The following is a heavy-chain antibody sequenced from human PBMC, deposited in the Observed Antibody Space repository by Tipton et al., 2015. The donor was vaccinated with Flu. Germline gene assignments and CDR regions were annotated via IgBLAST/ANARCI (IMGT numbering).Heavy chain of an antibody. CDR3: ARDVFPSVPSYYFDF. CDR1: GGSISSSDYY. J-gene: IGHJ4*02. V-gene: IGHV4-39*07. Sequence: TLSLTCTASGGSISSSDYYWGCVRQPPGKGLEWIATIYYSGGTFYNPSLKSRVSISVDTSKTQSSLKLSSVTAADTAVYFCARDVFPSVPSYYFDFWGPGALVTVSS. CDR2: IYYSGGT. D-gene: IGHD2/OR15-2a*01.